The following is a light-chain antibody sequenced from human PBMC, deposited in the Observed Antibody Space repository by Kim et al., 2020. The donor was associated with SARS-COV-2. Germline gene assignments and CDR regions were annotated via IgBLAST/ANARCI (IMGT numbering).Light chain of an antibody. V-gene: IGLV2-14*01. J-gene: IGLJ1*01. CDR1: SSAVGGYNY. CDR2: AVS. Sequence: HPLPISCNGSSSAVGGYNYVSSYKEHPGKPTKLVLYAVSKRHSRVSNRFSDSKSGNAASLTISGLQAEGDADYYCNSYTSSSTYVIGAGANVTVL. CDR3: NSYTSSSTYV.